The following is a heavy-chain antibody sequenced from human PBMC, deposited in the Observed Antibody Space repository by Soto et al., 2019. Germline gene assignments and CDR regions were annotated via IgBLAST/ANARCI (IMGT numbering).Heavy chain of an antibody. V-gene: IGHV4-4*07. J-gene: IGHJ4*02. CDR3: ATGGTYFDY. CDR2: IHTSVSP. Sequence: QVQLQESGPGLVKPSETLSLTCTVSGGSISSYYCSWIRQAAGKGLEWIGRIHTSVSPNYNPSLKSRVTMSADTSKNQFSLKLTSVTAADTAVYYCATGGTYFDYWGQGTLVTVSS. CDR1: GGSISSYY.